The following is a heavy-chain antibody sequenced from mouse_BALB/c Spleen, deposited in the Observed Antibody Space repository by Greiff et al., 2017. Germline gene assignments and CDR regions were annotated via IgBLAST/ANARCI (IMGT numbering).Heavy chain of an antibody. CDR2: INPSTGYT. J-gene: IGHJ2*01. D-gene: IGHD2-2*01. CDR3: ARDWLRPVYFDY. CDR1: GYTFTSYW. Sequence: QVQLKESGAELAKPGASVKMSCKASGYTFTSYWMHWVKQRPGQGLEWIGYINPSTGYTEYNQKFKDKATLTADKSSSTAYMQLSSLTSEDSAVYYCARDWLRPVYFDYWGQGTTLTVSS. V-gene: IGHV1-7*01.